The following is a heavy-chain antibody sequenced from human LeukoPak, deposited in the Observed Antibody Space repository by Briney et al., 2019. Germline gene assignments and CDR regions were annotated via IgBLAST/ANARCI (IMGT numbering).Heavy chain of an antibody. Sequence: VGSLRLSCAASGFTFSSYSMNWVRQAPGEGLEWVSSISSSSSYIYYADSVKGRFTISRDNAKNTLYLQMNSLRAEDTAVYYCARDQGDTATDYWGQGTLVTVSS. CDR2: ISSSSSYI. V-gene: IGHV3-21*01. J-gene: IGHJ4*02. D-gene: IGHD5-18*01. CDR3: ARDQGDTATDY. CDR1: GFTFSSYS.